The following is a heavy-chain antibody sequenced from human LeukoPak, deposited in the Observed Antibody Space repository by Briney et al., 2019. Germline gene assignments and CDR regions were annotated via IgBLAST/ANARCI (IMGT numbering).Heavy chain of an antibody. D-gene: IGHD6-25*01. CDR1: GGSFSGYY. V-gene: IGHV4-34*01. J-gene: IGHJ1*01. CDR2: INHSGST. Sequence: PSETLSLTCAVYGGSFSGYYWSWIRQPPGKGLEWIGEINHSGSTNYNPSLKSRVTISVDTSKNQFSLKLSSVTAADTAVYYCARSRIAARRFYQHWGQGTMVTVSS. CDR3: ARSRIAARRFYQH.